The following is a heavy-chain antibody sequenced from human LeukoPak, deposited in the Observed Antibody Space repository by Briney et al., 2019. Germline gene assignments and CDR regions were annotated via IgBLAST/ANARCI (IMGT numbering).Heavy chain of an antibody. V-gene: IGHV3-7*03. Sequence: PGGSLRLSCAASGFTFSSYWMRWVRQAPGKGLEWVASIKQDGSEKNYVDSVKGRFTISRDNAKNSLYLQMNSLRAEDTAVYYCASGLELDYWGQGTLVTVSS. CDR3: ASGLELDY. CDR2: IKQDGSEK. CDR1: GFTFSSYW. J-gene: IGHJ4*02.